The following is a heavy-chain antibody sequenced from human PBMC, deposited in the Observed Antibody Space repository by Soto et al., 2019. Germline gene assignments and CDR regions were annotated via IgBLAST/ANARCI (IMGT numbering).Heavy chain of an antibody. J-gene: IGHJ6*02. CDR3: ARSWGSSLTGYSRYYYYYGMDV. Sequence: SETLSLTCTVSGGSLRSGSYSWSWIRQPPGKGLEWIGYVYHTGRTSYNPSLKSRVSISMDTSKNQFSLNLDSVTAADTAVYYCARSWGSSLTGYSRYYYYYGMDVWGQGTTVT. V-gene: IGHV4-61*01. CDR2: VYHTGRT. CDR1: GGSLRSGSYS. D-gene: IGHD3-9*01.